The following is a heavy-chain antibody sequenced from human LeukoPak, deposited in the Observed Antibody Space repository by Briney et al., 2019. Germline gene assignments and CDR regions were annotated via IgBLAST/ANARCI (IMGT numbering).Heavy chain of an antibody. Sequence: SETLSLTCTVSGYSISSGYYWGWIGQPPGKGLEWIGSIYHSGTSYYNPSLKSRLTISVDTSKNQFSLKLSSVTAADTAVFFCARAYQRSGWDYFDYWGQGTLVTVSS. D-gene: IGHD6-19*01. V-gene: IGHV4-38-2*02. J-gene: IGHJ4*02. CDR1: GYSISSGYY. CDR2: IYHSGTS. CDR3: ARAYQRSGWDYFDY.